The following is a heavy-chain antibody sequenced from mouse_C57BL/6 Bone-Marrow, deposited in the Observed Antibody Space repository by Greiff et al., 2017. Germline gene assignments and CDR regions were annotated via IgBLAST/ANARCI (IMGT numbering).Heavy chain of an antibody. J-gene: IGHJ2*01. CDR3: GGGSSSPYYFDY. CDR2: IYPRSGNT. V-gene: IGHV1-81*01. D-gene: IGHD1-1*01. Sequence: VKLQESGAELARPGASVQLSCKASGYTFTSYGISWVKQRTGQGLEWIGEIYPRSGNTYYNEKFKGKATLTADKSSSTAYMELRSLTSEDSAVYCCGGGSSSPYYFDYWGQGTTLTVSS. CDR1: GYTFTSYG.